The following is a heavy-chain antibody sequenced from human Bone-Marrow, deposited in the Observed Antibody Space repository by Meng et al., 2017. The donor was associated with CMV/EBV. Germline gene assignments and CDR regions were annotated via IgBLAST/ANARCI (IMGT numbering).Heavy chain of an antibody. J-gene: IGHJ6*02. CDR1: GFTFSSYS. CDR3: ARDPCYDLWSGLLCYDYGMDV. D-gene: IGHD3-3*01. Sequence: GESLKISCAASGFTFSSYSMNWVRQAPGKGLEWVSSISSSSSYIYYADSVKGRFTISRDNAKNSLYLQMNSLRAEDTAVYYCARDPCYDLWSGLLCYDYGMDVWGQGTTVTVSS. V-gene: IGHV3-21*01. CDR2: ISSSSSYI.